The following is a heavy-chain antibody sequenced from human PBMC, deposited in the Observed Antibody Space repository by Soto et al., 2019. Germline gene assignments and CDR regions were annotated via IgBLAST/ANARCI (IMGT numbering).Heavy chain of an antibody. J-gene: IGHJ4*02. Sequence: QVQLQESGPGLVKPSQTLSLTCTVSGGSISSGDYYWSWIRQPPGKGLEWIGYIYYSGSTYYNPSLKRRVTISVDTSKNQFSLKLSSVTAAGTAVYYCARSPVRYNWNYSDYWGQGTLVTVSS. D-gene: IGHD1-20*01. CDR2: IYYSGST. V-gene: IGHV4-30-4*01. CDR1: GGSISSGDYY. CDR3: ARSPVRYNWNYSDY.